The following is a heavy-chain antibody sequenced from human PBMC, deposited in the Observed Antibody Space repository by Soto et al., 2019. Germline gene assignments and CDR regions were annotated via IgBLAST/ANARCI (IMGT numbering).Heavy chain of an antibody. CDR3: ARERITMVRGVRTFDY. CDR1: GFTFSSYS. CDR2: ISSSSSYI. Sequence: GGSLRLSCAASGFTFSSYSMNWVRQAPGKGLEWVSSISSSSSYIYYADSVKGRFTISRDNAKNSLYLQMNSLRAEDTAVYYCARERITMVRGVRTFDYWGQGTLVTVSS. V-gene: IGHV3-21*01. D-gene: IGHD3-10*01. J-gene: IGHJ4*02.